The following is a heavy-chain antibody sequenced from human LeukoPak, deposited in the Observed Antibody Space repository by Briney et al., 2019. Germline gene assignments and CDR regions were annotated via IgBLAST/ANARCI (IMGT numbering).Heavy chain of an antibody. D-gene: IGHD5-18*01. CDR1: GFKFSDHY. Sequence: GGSLRLSCAASGFKFSDHYIAWVRQAPGKGLEWVSGNTGSVEYYADSVKGRFTVSRDNSKNTLYLHVKSLGAEDTATYYCARGSDLASYNELEYWGQGTLVTVSS. CDR3: ARGSDLASYNELEY. CDR2: NTGSVE. J-gene: IGHJ4*02. V-gene: IGHV3-53*01.